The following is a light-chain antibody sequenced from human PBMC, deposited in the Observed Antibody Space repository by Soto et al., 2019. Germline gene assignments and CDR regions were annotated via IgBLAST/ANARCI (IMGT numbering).Light chain of an antibody. CDR1: RTDVDGYDY. V-gene: IGLV2-14*03. CDR3: TSTTSSTPFYV. CDR2: DVS. J-gene: IGLJ1*01. Sequence: QSVLTEPASVTGYPGQSIAIYCTEARTDVDGYDYRSWYQQHPGQATRLIIYDVSNRPSEVSHRFSGSKSGVTASLNISGLQGEDEADYYCTSTTSSTPFYVYGTGPKVTV.